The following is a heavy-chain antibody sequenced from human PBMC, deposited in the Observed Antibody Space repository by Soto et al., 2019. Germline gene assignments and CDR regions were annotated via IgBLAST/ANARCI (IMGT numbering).Heavy chain of an antibody. CDR3: AKTSDGYPYYFAY. CDR2: ISFDGSSK. Sequence: FLRISCAASGFPFSNYAMHWVRQAPGKGLEWVALISFDGSSKNYADSVKGRFTISRDNSKNTLYLQMNSLRAEDTAVYYCAKTSDGYPYYFAYCGQGSLVTVSS. CDR1: GFPFSNYA. J-gene: IGHJ4*02. D-gene: IGHD3-22*01. V-gene: IGHV3-30-3*02.